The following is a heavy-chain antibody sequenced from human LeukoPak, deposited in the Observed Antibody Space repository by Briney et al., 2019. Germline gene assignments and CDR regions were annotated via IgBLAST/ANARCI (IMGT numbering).Heavy chain of an antibody. CDR1: GGSISSYY. CDR2: IYYSGST. D-gene: IGHD2/OR15-2a*01. Sequence: SETLSLTCTVSGGSISSYYWSWIRQPPGKGLEWIGYIYYSGSTNYNPSLKSRVTISVDTSKNQFSLKLSSVTAADTAVYYCARNIVGRDYFDYWGQGTLVTVSS. V-gene: IGHV4-59*08. CDR3: ARNIVGRDYFDY. J-gene: IGHJ4*02.